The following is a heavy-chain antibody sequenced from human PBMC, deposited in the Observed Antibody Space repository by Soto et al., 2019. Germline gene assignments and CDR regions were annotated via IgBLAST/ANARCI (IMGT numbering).Heavy chain of an antibody. D-gene: IGHD1-26*01. CDR2: IHSDGSST. Sequence: EVQLVESGGGLVQPGESLRLSCAASGFTFSYYWMHWVRQAPGKGLVWVSRIHSDGSSTTYADSVEGRFTISRDSARNTVYLQMNSLRVEDTAVYYCARGDRGAFDIWGQGTVVTVSS. CDR1: GFTFSYYW. V-gene: IGHV3-74*01. CDR3: ARGDRGAFDI. J-gene: IGHJ3*02.